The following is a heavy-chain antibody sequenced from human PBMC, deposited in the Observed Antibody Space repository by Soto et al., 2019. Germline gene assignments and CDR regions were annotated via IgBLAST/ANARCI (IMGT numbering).Heavy chain of an antibody. CDR2: IGPESGAT. CDR1: GYTFTGPY. CDR3: GRGRSGQIVVFH. J-gene: IGHJ4*02. D-gene: IGHD5-12*01. Sequence: ASMKVSCTASGYTFTGPYIHWVRQAPEQGPEWMGEIGPESGATRYAQRFQGRVTMTRDMSITTVYMELNNLRPDDTAVYYCGRGRSGQIVVFHWGQGTPVTVSS. V-gene: IGHV1-2*02.